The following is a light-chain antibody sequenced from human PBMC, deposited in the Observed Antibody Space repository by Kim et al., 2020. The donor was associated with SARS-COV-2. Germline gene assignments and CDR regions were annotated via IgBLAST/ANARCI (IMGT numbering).Light chain of an antibody. V-gene: IGKV1-27*01. CDR2: AAA. CDR1: QDIANS. J-gene: IGKJ1*01. Sequence: ASIGDRVTITCRASQDIANSLAWYQQKPGKVPQVLIYAAATLQSGVPSRFSGSGSGTEFTLTIGSLQTEDVATYYCQKYSSSPWTFGPGTKVDIK. CDR3: QKYSSSPWT.